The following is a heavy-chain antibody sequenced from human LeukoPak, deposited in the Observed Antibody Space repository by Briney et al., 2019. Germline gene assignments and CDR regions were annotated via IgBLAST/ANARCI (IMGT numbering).Heavy chain of an antibody. D-gene: IGHD6-13*01. J-gene: IGHJ6*02. V-gene: IGHV4-34*01. Sequence: PSETLSLTCAVYGGSFSGYYWSWIRQPPGKGLEWIGEINHSGSTNYNPSLKSRVTISVDTSKNQFSLKLSSVTAADTAVYYCATAASIYYGMDVWGQGTTVTVSS. CDR3: ATAASIYYGMDV. CDR1: GGSFSGYY. CDR2: INHSGST.